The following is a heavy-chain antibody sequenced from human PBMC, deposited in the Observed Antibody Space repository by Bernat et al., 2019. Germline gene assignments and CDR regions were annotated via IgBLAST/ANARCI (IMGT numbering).Heavy chain of an antibody. V-gene: IGHV4-34*01. CDR3: AREQTELFHDFWSGYEGRYYYFYYMDV. CDR1: GGSFSNYS. J-gene: IGHJ6*03. CDR2: INHSGST. Sequence: QVQLQQWGAGLLKPSETLSLTCGVYGGSFSNYSWSWIRQPPGKGLEWIGEINHSGSTDSNPSLATRVTISIASYRNQFSMKLSSVTAADTAVYYCAREQTELFHDFWSGYEGRYYYFYYMDVWGEGTSVTVSS. D-gene: IGHD3-3*01.